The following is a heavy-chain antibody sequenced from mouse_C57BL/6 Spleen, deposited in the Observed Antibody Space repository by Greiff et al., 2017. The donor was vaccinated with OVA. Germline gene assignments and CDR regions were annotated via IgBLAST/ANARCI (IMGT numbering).Heavy chain of an antibody. V-gene: IGHV5-6*01. CDR3: ARHELGQGGYYFDY. CDR1: GFTFSSYG. D-gene: IGHD4-1*01. CDR2: ISSGGSYT. J-gene: IGHJ2*01. Sequence: EVQLVESGGDLVKPGGSLKLSCAASGFTFSSYGMSWVRQTPDKRLEWVATISSGGSYTYYPDSVKGRFTISRDNAKNTLYLQMSSLKSEDTAMYYCARHELGQGGYYFDYWGQGTTLTVSS.